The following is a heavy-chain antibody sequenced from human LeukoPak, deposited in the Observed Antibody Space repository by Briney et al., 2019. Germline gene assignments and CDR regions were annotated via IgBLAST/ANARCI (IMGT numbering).Heavy chain of an antibody. CDR1: GFTFSSYS. J-gene: IGHJ4*02. V-gene: IGHV3-9*01. CDR3: AKDTLYDSSGTIDY. Sequence: GGSLRLSCAASGFTFSSYSMNWVRQAPGKGLEWVSGISWNSGSIGYADSVKGRFTISRDNAKNSLYLQMNSLRAEDTALYYCAKDTLYDSSGTIDYWGQGTLVTVSS. CDR2: ISWNSGSI. D-gene: IGHD3-22*01.